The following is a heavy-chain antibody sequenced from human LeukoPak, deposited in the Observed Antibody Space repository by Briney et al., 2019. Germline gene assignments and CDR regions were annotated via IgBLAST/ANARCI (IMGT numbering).Heavy chain of an antibody. CDR2: IKQDGRET. V-gene: IGHV3-7*04. CDR3: ARARYCANTICHIGGGLDV. Sequence: GGSLRLSCAASGFPFTNNWMTWVRQAPGKGLEWVATIKQDGRETYYVDSVKGRFTIARDNVRDSVYLQMTIVRAKDAAIYYCARARYCANTICHIGGGLDVWGPGTTVTVSS. CDR1: GFPFTNNW. D-gene: IGHD2-8*01. J-gene: IGHJ6*02.